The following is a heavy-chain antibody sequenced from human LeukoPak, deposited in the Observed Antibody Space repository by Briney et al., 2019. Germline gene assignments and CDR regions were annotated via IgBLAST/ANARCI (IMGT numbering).Heavy chain of an antibody. D-gene: IGHD6-19*01. V-gene: IGHV3-23*01. J-gene: IGHJ4*02. CDR3: AKTPHGYSSGWNYFDY. Sequence: GGSLRLSCAASGFTFSSYAINWVRQAPGTGLEWVSAISGSGDSTFYADSVKGRFNISRDNSKNTLYLQMNSLRAEDTAVYYCAKTPHGYSSGWNYFDYWGQGTLVTVSS. CDR2: ISGSGDST. CDR1: GFTFSSYA.